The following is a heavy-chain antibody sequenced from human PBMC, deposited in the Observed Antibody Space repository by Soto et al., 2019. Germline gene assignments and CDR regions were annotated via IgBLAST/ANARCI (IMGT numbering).Heavy chain of an antibody. V-gene: IGHV3-43*01. CDR1: GFTFGDYT. D-gene: IGHD2-15*01. J-gene: IGHJ4*02. Sequence: PGGSLRLSCTASGFTFGDYTMHWDRQAPGKGLECVSLITWDGINIEYADSVRGRFTISRDNSKNSLYLQMNGLRHEDTAFYNCAKDGIAWHWGQGTLVTVSS. CDR2: ITWDGINI. CDR3: AKDGIAWH.